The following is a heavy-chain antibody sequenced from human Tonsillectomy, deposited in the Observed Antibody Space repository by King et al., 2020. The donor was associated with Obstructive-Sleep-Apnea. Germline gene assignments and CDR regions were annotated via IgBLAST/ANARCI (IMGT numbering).Heavy chain of an antibody. D-gene: IGHD4-23*01. J-gene: IGHJ4*02. V-gene: IGHV4-38-2*02. CDR2: IYHSGST. CDR1: GYSISSGYY. CDR3: ARAGPPTTVVTD. Sequence: VQLQESGPGLVKPSETLSLTCTVSGYSISSGYYWGWIRQPPGKGLEWIGSIYHSGSTCYNPSLKSRVTISVDTSKNQFSLKLSSVTAADTAVYYCARAGPPTTVVTDWGQGTLVTVSS.